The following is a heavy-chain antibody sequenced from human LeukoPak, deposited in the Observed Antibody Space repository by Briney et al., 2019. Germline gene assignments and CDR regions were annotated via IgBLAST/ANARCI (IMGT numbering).Heavy chain of an antibody. CDR2: IYSSSNSI. V-gene: IGHV3-11*01. CDR3: ARGHYGLDV. CDR1: VFTFSDHY. J-gene: IGHJ6*02. Sequence: GGCLRLSCAASVFTFSDHYASWIRQAPGKGLEWISYIYSSSNSIYYEDSVKGRFTISRDNAKNSVYLQMNSLRAEDTAVYYCARGHYGLDVWGQGTSVTASS.